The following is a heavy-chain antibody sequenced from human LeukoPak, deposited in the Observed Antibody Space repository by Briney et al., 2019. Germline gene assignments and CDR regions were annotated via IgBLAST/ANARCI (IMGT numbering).Heavy chain of an antibody. D-gene: IGHD1-26*01. CDR3: AGGTYYGDY. Sequence: GGSLRLSCAASGFSFSSYGMHWVRQAPGKGLEWVAVISYDGSNKYYADSVKGRFTISRDNSKNTLWLQMNSLRAEDTAVYYCAGGTYYGDYWGQGTLVTVSS. CDR1: GFSFSSYG. CDR2: ISYDGSNK. J-gene: IGHJ4*02. V-gene: IGHV3-30*03.